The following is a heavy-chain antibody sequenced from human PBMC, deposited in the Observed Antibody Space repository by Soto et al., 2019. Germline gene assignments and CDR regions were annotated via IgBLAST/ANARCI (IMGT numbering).Heavy chain of an antibody. V-gene: IGHV1-46*01. CDR3: ARDQGMATISNNFDY. J-gene: IGHJ4*02. D-gene: IGHD5-12*01. CDR1: GYTFTSYY. Sequence: ASVKVSCKASGYTFTSYYMHWVRQAPGQGLEWMGIINPSGGSTSYAQKFQGRVTMTRDTSTSTVYMELSSLRSEGTAVYYCARDQGMATISNNFDYWGQGTLVTVSS. CDR2: INPSGGST.